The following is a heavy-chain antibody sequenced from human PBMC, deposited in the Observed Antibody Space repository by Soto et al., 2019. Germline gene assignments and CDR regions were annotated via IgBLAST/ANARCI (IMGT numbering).Heavy chain of an antibody. CDR3: AGSHYDSSGYFRLGY. Sequence: ASVKVSCKASGYTFTSYAMHWVRQAPGQRLDWLGWVNAGNGNTKYSQKFQGRVTITRDTSASTAYMELSSLRSEDTSVYYCAGSHYDSSGYFRLGYWGQGTLVTVSS. D-gene: IGHD3-22*01. V-gene: IGHV1-3*01. CDR1: GYTFTSYA. J-gene: IGHJ4*02. CDR2: VNAGNGNT.